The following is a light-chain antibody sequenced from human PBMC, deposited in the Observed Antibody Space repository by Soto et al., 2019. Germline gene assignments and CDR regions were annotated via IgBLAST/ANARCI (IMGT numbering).Light chain of an antibody. V-gene: IGLV2-14*01. CDR1: SGDIGSYNR. CDR2: EVT. J-gene: IGLJ2*01. CDR3: QSYDSILDGVI. Sequence: QSVLTQPASVSGSPGQSITISCTGTSGDIGSYNRVSWYQQHPGKAPKLIIYEVTDRPSGVSNRFSGSKSGNTASLTISGLQAEDEAEYYCQSYDSILDGVIFGGGTKLTVL.